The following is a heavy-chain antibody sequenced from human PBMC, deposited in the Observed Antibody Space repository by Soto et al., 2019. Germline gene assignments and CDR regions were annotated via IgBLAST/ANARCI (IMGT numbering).Heavy chain of an antibody. Sequence: GGSLRLSCAASGLIFSDVWMTWVRQAPGKGLEWVGRIKTKPDDGTIDYAAPVRGRFTISRDDSKNTLYLQMTSLTPDDTGVYYCTTSNLGVDFWGLGTLVTVS. CDR1: GLIFSDVW. V-gene: IGHV3-15*01. CDR2: IKTKPDDGTI. D-gene: IGHD1-1*01. CDR3: TTSNLGVDF. J-gene: IGHJ4*02.